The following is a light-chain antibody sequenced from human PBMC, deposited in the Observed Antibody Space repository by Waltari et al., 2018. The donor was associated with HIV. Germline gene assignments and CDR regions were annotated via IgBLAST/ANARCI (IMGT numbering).Light chain of an antibody. CDR1: SSHIGSNT. CDR2: RNN. J-gene: IGLJ2*01. Sequence: QSVLTQPPSASGTPGQRVTISCSGSSSHIGSNTVNWYQQHPGTAPKRLIYRNNQRPSGVPDRFSGSKSGTSASLAISGLQSEDEADYYCAVWGDSLNGPVFGGGTKLTVL. V-gene: IGLV1-44*01. CDR3: AVWGDSLNGPV.